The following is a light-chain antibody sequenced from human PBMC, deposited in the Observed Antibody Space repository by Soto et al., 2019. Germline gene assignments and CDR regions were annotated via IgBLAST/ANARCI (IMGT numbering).Light chain of an antibody. J-gene: IGKJ3*01. Sequence: DIQMTQSPSSLSAAVVDRVTITCRARQSISSYLNWYQQKPGKAPKLLIYAASSLQSGVPSRFSVIGSRTDFTITISSLQPEDFATYYCQQSYSTLTFSFGPGTKVDIK. CDR1: QSISSY. V-gene: IGKV1-39*01. CDR3: QQSYSTLTFS. CDR2: AAS.